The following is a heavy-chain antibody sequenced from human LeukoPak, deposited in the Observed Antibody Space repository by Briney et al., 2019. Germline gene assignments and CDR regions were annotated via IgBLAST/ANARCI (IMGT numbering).Heavy chain of an antibody. CDR2: IYNSAST. CDR1: GGSPSSSIYY. CDR3: ARRSRRDQLWHGMDV. Sequence: PSETLSLTCTVSGGSPSSSIYYWGWVRQPPGKGLEWIGSIYNSASTYYNPSLKSRVTISVDTSKNQFSLKLNSVTAADTAVYYCARRSRRDQLWHGMDVWGQGTTVTVSS. D-gene: IGHD5-18*01. V-gene: IGHV4-39*01. J-gene: IGHJ6*02.